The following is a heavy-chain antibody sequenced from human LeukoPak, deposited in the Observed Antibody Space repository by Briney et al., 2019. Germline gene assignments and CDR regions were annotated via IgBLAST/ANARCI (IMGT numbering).Heavy chain of an antibody. CDR3: ASQDDYSPARYFDY. Sequence: SETPSLTCAVYGGSFSGYYWSWIRQPPGKGLEWIGEINHSGSTNYNPSLKSRVTISVDTSKNQFSLKLSSVTAADTAVYYCASQDDYSPARYFDYWGQGTLVTVSS. CDR2: INHSGST. J-gene: IGHJ4*02. V-gene: IGHV4-34*01. D-gene: IGHD4-11*01. CDR1: GGSFSGYY.